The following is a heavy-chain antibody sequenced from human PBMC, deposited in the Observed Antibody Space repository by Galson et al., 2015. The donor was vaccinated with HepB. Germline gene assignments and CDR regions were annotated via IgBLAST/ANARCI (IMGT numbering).Heavy chain of an antibody. J-gene: IGHJ4*02. V-gene: IGHV3-30*18. Sequence: SLRLSCAASGFTFSSYGMHWVRQAPGKGLEWEAVTSYDGSNKYYADSVKGRFAISRDNSKNTLYLQMNSLRAEDTAVYYCAKDVHGDYGGIDYWGQGALVTVSS. CDR1: GFTFSSYG. D-gene: IGHD4-17*01. CDR3: AKDVHGDYGGIDY. CDR2: TSYDGSNK.